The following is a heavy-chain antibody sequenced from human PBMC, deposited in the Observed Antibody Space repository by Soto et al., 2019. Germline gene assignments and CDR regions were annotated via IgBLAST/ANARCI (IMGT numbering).Heavy chain of an antibody. CDR1: GGSFSGYY. V-gene: IGHV4-34*01. D-gene: IGHD3-16*02. Sequence: QVQLQQWGAGLLKPSETLSLTCAVYGGSFSGYYWSWIRQPPGKGLEWIGEINHSGSTNYNPSLKRRVTISVDTSKNQFSLKLSSVTAADTAVYYCARAMITFGGVIVKRYYFDYWGQGTLVTVSS. CDR3: ARAMITFGGVIVKRYYFDY. CDR2: INHSGST. J-gene: IGHJ4*02.